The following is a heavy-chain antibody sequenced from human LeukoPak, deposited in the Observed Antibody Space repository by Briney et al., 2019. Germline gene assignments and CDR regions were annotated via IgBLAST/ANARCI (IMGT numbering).Heavy chain of an antibody. D-gene: IGHD5-18*01. CDR2: IYYSGST. Sequence: PSETLSLTCTVSGGSISSYYWSWIRQPPGKGLEWIGYIYYSGSTNYNPSLKSRVTISVDTSKNQFSLELSSVTAADTAVYYCARGRYTYEFDYWGQGTLVTVSS. V-gene: IGHV4-59*08. CDR3: ARGRYTYEFDY. CDR1: GGSISSYY. J-gene: IGHJ4*02.